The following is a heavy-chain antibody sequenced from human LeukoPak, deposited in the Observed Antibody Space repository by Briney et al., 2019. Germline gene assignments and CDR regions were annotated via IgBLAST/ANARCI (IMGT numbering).Heavy chain of an antibody. D-gene: IGHD6-6*01. J-gene: IGHJ4*02. CDR1: GFTFSSYS. CDR2: ISYDGSNK. V-gene: IGHV3-30*03. CDR3: ASLAWGAARPPDY. Sequence: GGSLRLSCAASGFTFSSYSMNWVRQAPGKGLEWVAVISYDGSNKYYADSVKGRFTISRDNSKNTLYLQMNSLRAEDTAVYYCASLAWGAARPPDYWGQGTLVTVSS.